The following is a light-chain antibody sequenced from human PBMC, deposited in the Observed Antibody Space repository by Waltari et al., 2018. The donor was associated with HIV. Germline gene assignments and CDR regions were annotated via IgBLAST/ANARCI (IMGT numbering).Light chain of an antibody. J-gene: IGKJ2*01. CDR3: QHYHNWPPYT. CDR1: QNINSN. Sequence: EIVLTQSPGTLSLSPGERATLSCRASQNINSNLAWYQQKPGQAPRLLIYGASTRATGIPARFSGSGSGTEFTLTISSLQSEDFAVFYCQHYHNWPPYTFGQGTKLEIK. CDR2: GAS. V-gene: IGKV3-15*01.